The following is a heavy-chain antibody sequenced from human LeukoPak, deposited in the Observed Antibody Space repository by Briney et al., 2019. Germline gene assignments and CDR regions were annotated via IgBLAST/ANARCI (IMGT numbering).Heavy chain of an antibody. J-gene: IGHJ4*02. V-gene: IGHV3-33*08. CDR2: IWHDGSHK. CDR1: GFAFNTYA. CDR3: AREIFGSGSYPDL. Sequence: PGGSLRLSCAASGFAFNTYAMHWVRQAPGQGLGWVALIWHDGSHKFYSNSVRGQFTISRDNSKNTVSLQMNNLRPEDTAVYYCAREIFGSGSYPDLWGQGTLVTVSS. D-gene: IGHD3-10*01.